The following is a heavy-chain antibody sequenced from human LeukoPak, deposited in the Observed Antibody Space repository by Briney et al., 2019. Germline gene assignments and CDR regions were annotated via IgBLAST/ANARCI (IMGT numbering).Heavy chain of an antibody. V-gene: IGHV3-74*01. CDR3: ARDGGDDAFDI. J-gene: IGHJ3*02. CDR2: ITSDGSST. Sequence: GGSLRLSCAASGFTFSIYWMHWVRQTPGKGRVCVSRITSDGSSTSYADSVKGRFTISRDNAKNTLYLQMNSLRAEDTAVYYCARDGGDDAFDIWGQGTMVTVSS. CDR1: GFTFSIYW. D-gene: IGHD3-10*01.